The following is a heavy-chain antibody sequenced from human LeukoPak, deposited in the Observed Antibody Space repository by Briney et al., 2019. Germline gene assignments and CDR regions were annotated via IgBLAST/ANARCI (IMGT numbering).Heavy chain of an antibody. V-gene: IGHV3-23*01. J-gene: IGHJ4*02. Sequence: PGGSLRLSCEVSGFTFSSFDMTWVRQAPGKGLEWVSSIKDSGDRTYYADSVKGRFTISRDNSKNTLYLQMNSLRAEDTAVYYCAKDAIDYWGLGVLVIVSS. CDR1: GFTFSSFD. CDR2: IKDSGDRT. CDR3: AKDAIDY.